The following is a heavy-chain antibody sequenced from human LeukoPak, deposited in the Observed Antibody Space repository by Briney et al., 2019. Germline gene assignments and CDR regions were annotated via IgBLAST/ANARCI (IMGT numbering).Heavy chain of an antibody. V-gene: IGHV3-48*01. CDR1: GFTFSSYS. CDR3: ARGDYDFWSGDAFDI. Sequence: GGSLRLSCAASGFTFSSYSMNWVRQAPGKGLEWVSSISSSSSTIYYADSVKGRFTISRDNAKNSLYLQMNSLRAEDTAVYYCARGDYDFWSGDAFDIWGQGTMVTVSS. J-gene: IGHJ3*02. D-gene: IGHD3-3*01. CDR2: ISSSSSTI.